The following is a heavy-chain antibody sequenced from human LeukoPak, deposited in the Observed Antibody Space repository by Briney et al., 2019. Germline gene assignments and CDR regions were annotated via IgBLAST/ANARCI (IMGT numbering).Heavy chain of an antibody. CDR2: ITSHGDYI. Sequence: GGSLRLSCAASGFTFSSNTMNWVRQAPGKGLEWVSGITSHGDYIYYVDSVKGRFTISRDNAKNPLYLQMNSLRAEDTAVYYCARGGGSGYYTPQKWFDPWGQGTLVTVSS. V-gene: IGHV3-21*01. CDR1: GFTFSSNT. CDR3: ARGGGSGYYTPQKWFDP. D-gene: IGHD3-3*01. J-gene: IGHJ5*02.